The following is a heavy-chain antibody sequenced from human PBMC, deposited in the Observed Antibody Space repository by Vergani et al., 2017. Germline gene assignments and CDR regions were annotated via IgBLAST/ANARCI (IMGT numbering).Heavy chain of an antibody. J-gene: IGHJ4*02. V-gene: IGHV4-38-2*01. Sequence: QVQLQESGPGLVKPSGTLSLTCAVPGYSISSGYYCGWIRQPPGKGLEWLGSIYHSGRTYYHPSLKSRVTIAVDTSKNQFSLKLSSVTAADTAVYYCARPRLGIVGGGVDYWGQGTLVTVSS. CDR1: GYSISSGYY. D-gene: IGHD1-26*01. CDR3: ARPRLGIVGGGVDY. CDR2: IYHSGRT.